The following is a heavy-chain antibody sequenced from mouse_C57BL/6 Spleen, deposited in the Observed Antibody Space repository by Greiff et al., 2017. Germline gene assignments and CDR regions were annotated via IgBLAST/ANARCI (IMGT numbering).Heavy chain of an antibody. CDR3: ARGATVGSMDY. Sequence: QVQLQQSGAELARPGASVKLSCKASGYTFTSYGISWVKQRTGQGLEWIGEIYPRSGNPYNNEKFKGKATRTADKSSSTAYMELRSLTSEDSAVSFCARGATVGSMDYWGQGTSVTASS. J-gene: IGHJ4*01. CDR1: GYTFTSYG. V-gene: IGHV1-81*01. CDR2: IYPRSGNP. D-gene: IGHD2-14*01.